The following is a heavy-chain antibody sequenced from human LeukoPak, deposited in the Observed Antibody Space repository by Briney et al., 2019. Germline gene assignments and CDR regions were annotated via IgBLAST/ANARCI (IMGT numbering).Heavy chain of an antibody. Sequence: GGSLRLSCAGSGFTFSSYGMSWVRQAPGKGLEWVSALSHSFGSTYYADSVKGRFTISRDNSKNTLYLQMSSLRAEDTAVYYCAKGGSSSWDYFDYWGQGTLVTVSS. CDR3: AKGGSSSWDYFDY. J-gene: IGHJ4*02. CDR1: GFTFSSYG. D-gene: IGHD6-13*01. V-gene: IGHV3-23*01. CDR2: LSHSFGST.